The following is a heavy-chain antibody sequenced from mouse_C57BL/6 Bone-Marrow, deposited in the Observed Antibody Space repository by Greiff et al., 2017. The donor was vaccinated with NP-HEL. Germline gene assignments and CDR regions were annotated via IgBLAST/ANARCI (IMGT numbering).Heavy chain of an antibody. CDR3: ARYYYGSPFDY. Sequence: QVQLKQPGAELVMPGASVKLSCKASGYTFTSYWMHWVKQRPGHGLEWIGEIDPSDSYTNYNQKFKGKSTLTVDKSSSTAYMQLSSLTSEDSAVYYCARYYYGSPFDYWGQGTTLTVSS. CDR1: GYTFTSYW. J-gene: IGHJ2*01. D-gene: IGHD1-1*01. CDR2: IDPSDSYT. V-gene: IGHV1-69*01.